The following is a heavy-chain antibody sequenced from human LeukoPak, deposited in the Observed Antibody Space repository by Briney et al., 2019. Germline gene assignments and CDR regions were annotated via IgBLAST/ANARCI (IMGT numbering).Heavy chain of an antibody. V-gene: IGHV1-69*02. J-gene: IGHJ4*02. CDR2: IIPILGIA. D-gene: IGHD2-15*01. CDR3: ARVLRSYPFDY. Sequence: ASVKVSCKASGGTFSSYTISWVRQAPGQGLEWMGRIIPILGIANYAQKFQGRVTITADKSTSTAYMELSSLRSEDTAVYYCARVLRSYPFDYWGQGTLVTVSS. CDR1: GGTFSSYT.